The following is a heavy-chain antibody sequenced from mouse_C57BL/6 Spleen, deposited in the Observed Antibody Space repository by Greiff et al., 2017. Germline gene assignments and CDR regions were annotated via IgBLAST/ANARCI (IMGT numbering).Heavy chain of an antibody. CDR2: INPNNGGP. D-gene: IGHD1-1*01. V-gene: IGHV1-18*01. J-gene: IGHJ2*01. CDR1: GYTFTDYN. CDR3: ARSNYGSDYFDY. Sequence: VQLQQSGPELVKPGASVKIPCKASGYTFTDYNMAWVKQSHGKSLEWIGDINPNNGGPIYNQKFKGKATLTVDKSSSTADMERRSRTSEDTAVDYGARSNYGSDYFDYWGQGTTLTVSS.